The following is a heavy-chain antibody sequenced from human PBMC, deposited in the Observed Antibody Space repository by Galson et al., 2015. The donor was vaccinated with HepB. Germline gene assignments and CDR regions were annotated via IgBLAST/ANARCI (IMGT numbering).Heavy chain of an antibody. J-gene: IGHJ4*02. CDR1: EFILSMYW. V-gene: IGHV3-7*01. CDR2: IKEDGSEK. Sequence: SLRLSCAASEFILSMYWMNWVRQAPGKGLEWVANIKEDGSEKNYVDSVKGRLTISRDNAKNSLYLQMNSLRAEDTAVYYCVREHNSGWYLDHWGQGTLVTVSS. D-gene: IGHD6-19*01. CDR3: VREHNSGWYLDH.